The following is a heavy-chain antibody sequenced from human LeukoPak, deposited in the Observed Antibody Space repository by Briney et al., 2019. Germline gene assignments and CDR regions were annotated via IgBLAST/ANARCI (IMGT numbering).Heavy chain of an antibody. Sequence: SETLSLTCSVSGASISSYYWSWIRQPPGKGLEWIGYIYYSGSTNYNPSLKSRVTISVDTSKNQFSLKLNSVTAADTAVYYCARQGPLTTAVTTRTNPFDYWGQGTLVTVSS. CDR2: IYYSGST. CDR1: GASISSYY. J-gene: IGHJ4*02. V-gene: IGHV4-59*08. CDR3: ARQGPLTTAVTTRTNPFDY. D-gene: IGHD4-11*01.